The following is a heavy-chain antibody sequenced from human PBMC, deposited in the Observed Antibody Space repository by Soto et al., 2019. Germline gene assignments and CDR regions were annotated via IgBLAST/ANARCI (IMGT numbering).Heavy chain of an antibody. CDR2: INHSGST. Sequence: SETLSLTCAVYGGSFSGYYWSWIRQPPGKGLEWIGEINHSGSTNYNPSLKSRVTISVDTSKNQFSLKLSSVTAADTAVYYCARGGRQQLAFDYWGQGTLVTVSX. D-gene: IGHD6-13*01. CDR1: GGSFSGYY. V-gene: IGHV4-34*01. J-gene: IGHJ4*02. CDR3: ARGGRQQLAFDY.